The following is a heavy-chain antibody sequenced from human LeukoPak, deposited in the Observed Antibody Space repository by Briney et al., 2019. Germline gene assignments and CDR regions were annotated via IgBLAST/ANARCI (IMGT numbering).Heavy chain of an antibody. Sequence: GGSLRLSCIASGFTVSSNYMTWVRQAPGKGLEWVSIIYSGGSTYYADSVKSRFTISRDNSKNTLYLQMNSLRAEDTAVYYCARGGAMIRGVFDYWGQGTLVTVSS. V-gene: IGHV3-66*01. CDR2: IYSGGST. J-gene: IGHJ4*02. CDR1: GFTVSSNY. CDR3: ARGGAMIRGVFDY. D-gene: IGHD3-10*01.